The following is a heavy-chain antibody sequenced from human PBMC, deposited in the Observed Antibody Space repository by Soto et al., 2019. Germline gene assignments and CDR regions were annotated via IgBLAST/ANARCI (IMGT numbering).Heavy chain of an antibody. Sequence: QVSLQESGPGLVKPSQTLSLTCFVSGDSITNGDYYWSWIRQPPGKALEWIAYIYYNGITHYNPSLKSRVTISLDPSKNHFSLKMTSGTDADTAVYSCARGIQEGFDPWGQGTLVTVSS. CDR2: IYYNGIT. J-gene: IGHJ5*02. CDR3: ARGIQEGFDP. V-gene: IGHV4-30-4*01. D-gene: IGHD5-18*01. CDR1: GDSITNGDYY.